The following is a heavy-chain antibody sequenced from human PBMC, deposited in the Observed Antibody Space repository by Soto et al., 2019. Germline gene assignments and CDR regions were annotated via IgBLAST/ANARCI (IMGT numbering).Heavy chain of an antibody. CDR1: GYTFTSYG. Sequence: QVQLVQSGAEVKKPGASVKVSCKASGYTFTSYGISWVRQAPGQGREWMGWISAYNGNTNYAQKLQGRVTMTTDTSTSTAYMELRSLRSDDTAVYYCARTAKPYSSGWYFGYWGQGTLVTVSS. V-gene: IGHV1-18*01. J-gene: IGHJ4*02. CDR2: ISAYNGNT. D-gene: IGHD6-19*01. CDR3: ARTAKPYSSGWYFGY.